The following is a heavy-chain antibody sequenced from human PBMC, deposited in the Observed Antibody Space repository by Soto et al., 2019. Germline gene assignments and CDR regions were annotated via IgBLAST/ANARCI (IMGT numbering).Heavy chain of an antibody. V-gene: IGHV1-69*02. J-gene: IGHJ4*02. CDR1: GGTFSSYT. CDR2: IIPILGIA. Sequence: QVQLVQSGAEVKKPGSSVKVSCKASGGTFSSYTISWVRQAPGQGLEWMGRIIPILGIANYAQKFQGRVTITADKSTSTAYMELSSLRSEDRAVYYCASSSGSYGYYFDYWGQGTLVTVSS. D-gene: IGHD1-26*01. CDR3: ASSSGSYGYYFDY.